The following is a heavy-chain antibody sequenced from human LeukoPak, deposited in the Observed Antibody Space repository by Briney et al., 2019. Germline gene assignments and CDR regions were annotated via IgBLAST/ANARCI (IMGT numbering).Heavy chain of an antibody. D-gene: IGHD4-17*01. CDR1: GFTFSSYG. CDR3: AKDKYGDYVPDY. J-gene: IGHJ4*02. Sequence: PGGSLRLSCAASGFTFSSYGMHWVRQAPGKGLEGVAFIRYDGSNKYYADSVKGRFTISRDNSKNTLYLQMNSLRAEDTAVYYCAKDKYGDYVPDYWGQGTLVTVFS. V-gene: IGHV3-30*02. CDR2: IRYDGSNK.